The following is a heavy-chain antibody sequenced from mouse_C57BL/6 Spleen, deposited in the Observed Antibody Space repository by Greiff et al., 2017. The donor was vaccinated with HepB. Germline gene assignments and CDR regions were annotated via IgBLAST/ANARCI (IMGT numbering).Heavy chain of an antibody. Sequence: VHLVESGPGLVQPSQSLSITCTVSGFSLTSYGVHWVRQSPGKGLEWLGVIWRGGSTDYNAAFMSRLSITKDNSKSQVFFKMNSLQADDTAIYYCAKTFSYYGSSYYAMDYWGQGTSVTVSS. CDR2: IWRGGST. D-gene: IGHD1-1*01. CDR3: AKTFSYYGSSYYAMDY. CDR1: GFSLTSYG. J-gene: IGHJ4*01. V-gene: IGHV2-5*01.